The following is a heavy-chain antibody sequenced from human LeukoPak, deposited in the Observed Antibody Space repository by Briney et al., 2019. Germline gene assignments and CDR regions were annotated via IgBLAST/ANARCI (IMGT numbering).Heavy chain of an antibody. D-gene: IGHD5-12*01. V-gene: IGHV3-74*01. J-gene: IGHJ4*02. CDR3: ARKPLSGGYGGTIDY. CDR1: GFTLSSYW. CDR2: INNDGVST. Sequence: GGSLRLSCAPSGFTLSSYWMHWARQVPGKGLEWLSRINNDGVSTSYADSVKGRFTISRDNAKNTLYLRMNSLRAEDTAIYYCARKPLSGGYGGTIDYWGQGTLVTVSS.